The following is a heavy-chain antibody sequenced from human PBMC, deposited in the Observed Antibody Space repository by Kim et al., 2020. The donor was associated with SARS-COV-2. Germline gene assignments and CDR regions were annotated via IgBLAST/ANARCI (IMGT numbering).Heavy chain of an antibody. CDR1: GYTFTSYD. J-gene: IGHJ6*03. Sequence: ASVKVSCKASGYTFTSYDINWVRQATGQGLEWMGWMNPNSGNTGYAQKFQGRVTMTRNTSISTAYMELSSLRSEDTAVYYCARARAHDFWSGYGTQGYMDVWGKGTTVTVSS. CDR3: ARARAHDFWSGYGTQGYMDV. V-gene: IGHV1-8*01. CDR2: MNPNSGNT. D-gene: IGHD3-3*01.